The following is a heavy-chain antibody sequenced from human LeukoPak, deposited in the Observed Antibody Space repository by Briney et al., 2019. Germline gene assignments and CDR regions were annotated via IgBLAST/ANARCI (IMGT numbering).Heavy chain of an antibody. CDR3: ARDGGYYMDV. CDR1: GYSISSGYY. J-gene: IGHJ6*03. Sequence: SETLSLTCTVSGYSISSGYYWGWIRQPPGKGLEWIGSIYHSGSTYYNPSLKSRVTISVDTSKNQFSLKLSSVTAADTAVYYCARDGGYYMDVWGKGTTVTVSS. CDR2: IYHSGST. V-gene: IGHV4-38-2*02.